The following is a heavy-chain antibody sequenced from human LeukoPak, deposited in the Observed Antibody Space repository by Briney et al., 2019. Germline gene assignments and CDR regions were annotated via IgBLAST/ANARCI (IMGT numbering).Heavy chain of an antibody. Sequence: SETLSLTCAVYGGSFSGYYWSWIRQPPGKGLEWIGEINHSGSTNYNPSLKSRVTISVDTSKNQFSLKPSSVTAADTAVYYCAKRRITIFGVVTWFDPWGQGTLVTVSS. D-gene: IGHD3-3*01. CDR3: AKRRITIFGVVTWFDP. V-gene: IGHV4-34*01. J-gene: IGHJ5*02. CDR1: GGSFSGYY. CDR2: INHSGST.